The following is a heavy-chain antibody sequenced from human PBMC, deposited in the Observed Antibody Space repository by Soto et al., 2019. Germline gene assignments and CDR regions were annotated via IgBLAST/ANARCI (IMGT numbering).Heavy chain of an antibody. D-gene: IGHD3-10*01. V-gene: IGHV4-39*01. J-gene: IGHJ2*01. CDR3: VRTVGSSWFFDL. CDR1: GASITSGDYY. CDR2: IFYDGSP. Sequence: QLQLRQSGPGLVKPPETLSLTCSVSGASITSGDYYWGWIRQPPGKGLEWIGSIFYDGSPSYNPSLQSRVTLSVDTSRNQFSLKLNSATAADTAVYYCVRTVGSSWFFDLWGRGTLITVSS.